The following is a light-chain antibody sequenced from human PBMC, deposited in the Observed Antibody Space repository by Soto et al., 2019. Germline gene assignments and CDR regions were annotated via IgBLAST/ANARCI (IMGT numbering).Light chain of an antibody. J-gene: IGKJ4*01. CDR2: AAS. CDR3: LQHNSYPIT. CDR1: QAIRNE. V-gene: IGKV1-17*01. Sequence: DTQMTQSPSSLSASVGDRVTITCRASQAIRNELGWYQHKPGTAPKRLIYAASSLQSGVPSRFSGSGSGTEFTLTISSLQPDDFATYYCLQHNSYPITFGGGTKEEIK.